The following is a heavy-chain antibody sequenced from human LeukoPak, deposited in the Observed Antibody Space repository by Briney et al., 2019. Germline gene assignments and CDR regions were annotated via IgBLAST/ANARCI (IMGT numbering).Heavy chain of an antibody. J-gene: IGHJ4*02. CDR1: GYTFTGYY. D-gene: IGHD5-12*01. CDR3: ARGGGGTVAIDY. CDR2: INPNSGGT. Sequence: ASVKVSCKASGYTFTGYYMHRVRQAPGQGLEWTGWINPNSGGTNYAQKFQGRVTMTRDTSISTAYMELSRLRSDDTAVYYCARGGGGTVAIDYWGQGTLVTVSS. V-gene: IGHV1-2*02.